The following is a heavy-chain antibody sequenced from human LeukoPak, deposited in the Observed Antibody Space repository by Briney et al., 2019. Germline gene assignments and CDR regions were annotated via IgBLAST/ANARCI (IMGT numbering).Heavy chain of an antibody. CDR2: IYTSGST. D-gene: IGHD5-24*01. CDR3: ARGMTTIEVDYYYYYYMDV. Sequence: PSETLSLTCTVSGGSISSYYWSWIRQPAGKGLEWIGRIYTSGSTNYNPSLKSRVTMSVDTSKNQFSLKLSSVTAADTAVYYCARGMTTIEVDYYYYYYMDVWGKGTTVTVSS. CDR1: GGSISSYY. V-gene: IGHV4-4*07. J-gene: IGHJ6*03.